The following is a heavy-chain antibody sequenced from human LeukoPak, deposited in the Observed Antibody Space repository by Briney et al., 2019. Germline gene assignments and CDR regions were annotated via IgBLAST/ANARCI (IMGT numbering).Heavy chain of an antibody. CDR3: ARDLGYCSSSSCSL. CDR1: GFTFSSYS. CDR2: ISSSSYI. J-gene: IGHJ4*02. D-gene: IGHD2-2*01. V-gene: IGHV3-21*01. Sequence: PGGSLRLSCAASGFTFSSYSMNWVRQAPGKGLEWVSSISSSSYIYYADSVQGRFTISRDNAKNSLYLQMNSLRAEDTAVYYCARDLGYCSSSSCSLWGQGTLVTASS.